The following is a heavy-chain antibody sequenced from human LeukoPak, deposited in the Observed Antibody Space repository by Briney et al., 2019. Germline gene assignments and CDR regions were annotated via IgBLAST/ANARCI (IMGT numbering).Heavy chain of an antibody. CDR3: ARRRIAATIDY. CDR2: ISYTGTT. D-gene: IGHD2/OR15-2a*01. J-gene: IGHJ4*02. Sequence: SETLSLTCGVSGGSISSSGYYWAWIRQPPGTGLEWIGSISYTGTTYYNPSLKSRLTISADRSKNQFSLKLTSVTAADTAVYYCARRRIAATIDYWGQGTLVTVSS. CDR1: GGSISSSGYY. V-gene: IGHV4-39*01.